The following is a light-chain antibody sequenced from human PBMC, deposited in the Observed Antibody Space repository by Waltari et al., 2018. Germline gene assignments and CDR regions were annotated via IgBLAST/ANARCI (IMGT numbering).Light chain of an antibody. J-gene: IGLJ3*02. CDR2: LNSDGSH. V-gene: IGLV4-69*01. CDR3: QTWGTGIRV. Sequence: QLVLTQSPSASASLGASVKLTCTPSSGHSSYAIAWHQQQPEKGPRYLMKLNSDGSHSKGDGIPDRFSVSSSGAERYLTISSLQSEDEADYYCQTWGTGIRVFGGGTKLTVL. CDR1: SGHSSYA.